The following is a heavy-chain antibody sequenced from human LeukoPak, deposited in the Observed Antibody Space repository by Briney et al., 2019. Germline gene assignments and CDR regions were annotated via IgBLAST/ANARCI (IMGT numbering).Heavy chain of an antibody. CDR3: ARGDWRCYFDL. D-gene: IGHD2-21*01. CDR2: INGGNGHA. Sequence: ASVKVSCKTSGFTFTSYAVHWVRQAPGQTFQWLGCINGGNGHARYSEKFRGRVTITRDTSTGTAYMDLGSLTSQDTAVYYCARGDWRCYFDLWRRATLVAV. CDR1: GFTFTSYA. J-gene: IGHJ2*01. V-gene: IGHV1-3*01.